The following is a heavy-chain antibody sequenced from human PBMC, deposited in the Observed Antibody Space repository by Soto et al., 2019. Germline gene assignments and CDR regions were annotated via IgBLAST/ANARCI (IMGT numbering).Heavy chain of an antibody. CDR1: GGSISSGGFH. CDR3: ARAQVSASYYAMDV. J-gene: IGHJ6*02. CDR2: VYDSGTT. V-gene: IGHV4-31*11. Sequence: QVQLQESGPGLVKPSQTLSLACAVSGGSISSGGFHWSWIRQHPGKGLEWIGYVYDSGTTYYTPSLKRRVTISVDTSKNQSSLKLSSVTAADTAVYYCARAQVSASYYAMDVWGQGTTVTVSS. D-gene: IGHD2-21*02.